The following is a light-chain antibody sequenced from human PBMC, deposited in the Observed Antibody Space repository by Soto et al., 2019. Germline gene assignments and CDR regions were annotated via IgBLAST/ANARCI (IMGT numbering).Light chain of an antibody. V-gene: IGLV8-61*01. Sequence: QAVVTQEPSFSESPGGTVTLTCGLTSGSVSTTYYPSWYQQTPGQAPRTLIYSTNIRSSGVPDRFSGSILRNKAALTITGAQADDESDYHCMLYMGGGLVVFGGGTNLTVL. CDR2: STN. CDR1: SGSVSTTYY. J-gene: IGLJ2*01. CDR3: MLYMGGGLVV.